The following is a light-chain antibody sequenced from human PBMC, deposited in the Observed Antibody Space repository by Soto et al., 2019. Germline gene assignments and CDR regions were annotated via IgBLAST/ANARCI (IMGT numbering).Light chain of an antibody. CDR1: QSIKTW. CDR3: QQYETYSPLT. V-gene: IGKV1-5*01. J-gene: IGKJ4*01. Sequence: DIQMTQSPSALSASVGDRVTITCRASQSIKTWLAWYQRKPGRAPNLLIYDASSLQSGVPSRFSGSGSGTEFTLTISSLQPEDFATYYCQQYETYSPLTFGGGTKVDIK. CDR2: DAS.